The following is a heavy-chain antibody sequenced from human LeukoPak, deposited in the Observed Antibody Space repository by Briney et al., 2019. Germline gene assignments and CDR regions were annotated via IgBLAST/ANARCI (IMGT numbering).Heavy chain of an antibody. Sequence: GASVKVSCKASGYTFTSYDINWVRQATGQGLEWMGWMNPNSGNTGYAQKFQGRVTMTRNTSISTAYMELSSLRSEDTAVYYCARVAYDSSGYSTGYAFDIWGQGTVVTVSS. D-gene: IGHD3-22*01. CDR3: ARVAYDSSGYSTGYAFDI. J-gene: IGHJ3*02. CDR2: MNPNSGNT. CDR1: GYTFTSYD. V-gene: IGHV1-8*01.